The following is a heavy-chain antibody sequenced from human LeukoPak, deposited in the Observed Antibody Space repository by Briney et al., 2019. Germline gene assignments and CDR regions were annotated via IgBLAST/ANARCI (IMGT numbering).Heavy chain of an antibody. D-gene: IGHD2-2*01. CDR1: GYTFTGYY. V-gene: IGHV1-2*02. CDR2: INPSSGGT. J-gene: IGHJ5*02. Sequence: ASVKVSCKASGYTFTGYYMHWVRQAPGQGLEWMGWINPSSGGTNYAQKFQGRVTMTRDTSISTAYMELSRLRFDDTAVYYCAKDPFDQMLPENWFDPWGQGTLVTVSS. CDR3: AKDPFDQMLPENWFDP.